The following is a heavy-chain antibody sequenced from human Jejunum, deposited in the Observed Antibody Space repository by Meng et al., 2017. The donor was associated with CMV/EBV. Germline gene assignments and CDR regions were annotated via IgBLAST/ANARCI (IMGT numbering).Heavy chain of an antibody. CDR2: MNPNRGTT. V-gene: IGHV1-8*01. J-gene: IGHJ4*02. CDR3: ATGVADFEY. CDR1: GYTLTSYH. Sequence: QVRLVQSGSGEKKPWASVKVSCKASGYTLTSYHINWVRQGTGQGLEWMGWMNPNRGTTGYAQKFQGRVTMTRNISKSTAYMDLSSLRSEDTAVYYCATGVADFEYWGQGTLVTVSS. D-gene: IGHD6-19*01.